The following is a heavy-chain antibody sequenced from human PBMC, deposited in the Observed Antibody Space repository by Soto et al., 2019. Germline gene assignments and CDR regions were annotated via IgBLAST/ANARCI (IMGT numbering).Heavy chain of an antibody. CDR1: GFTFDDYA. CDR2: ISWNSGSI. Sequence: GGSLRLSCAASGFTFDDYAMHWVRQAPGKGLEWVSGISWNSGSIGYADSVKGRFTISRDNAKNSLYLQMNSLRAEDTALYYCAKEFGYSSSSGSKYYYYYYMDVWGKGTTVTVSS. D-gene: IGHD6-6*01. J-gene: IGHJ6*03. CDR3: AKEFGYSSSSGSKYYYYYYMDV. V-gene: IGHV3-9*01.